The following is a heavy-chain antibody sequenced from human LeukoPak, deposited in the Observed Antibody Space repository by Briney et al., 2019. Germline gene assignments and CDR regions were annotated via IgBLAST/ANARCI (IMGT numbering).Heavy chain of an antibody. CDR2: INPDSGGT. J-gene: IGHJ3*02. D-gene: IGHD6-19*01. CDR1: AYTFTGYY. CDR3: ARGRGRVAGTVKINDAFDI. Sequence: ASVKVSCKASAYTFTGYYMHWVRQAPGQGLEWMGWINPDSGGTNYAQKFQGRVTMTRDTSISTAYMEVSRLRSDDTAVYYCARGRGRVAGTVKINDAFDIWGQGTMVTVSS. V-gene: IGHV1-2*02.